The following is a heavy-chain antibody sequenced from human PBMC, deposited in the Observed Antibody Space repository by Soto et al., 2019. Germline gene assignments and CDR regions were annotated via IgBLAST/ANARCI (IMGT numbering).Heavy chain of an antibody. CDR2: INHSGST. CDR3: ARGAIVLMVYAYGTTPWFDP. V-gene: IGHV4-34*01. Sequence: QVQLQQWGAGLLKPSETLSLTCAVYGGSFSGYYWSWIRQPPGKGLEWIGEINHSGSTNYNPSLKSRVTISVDTSKNQFSLKLSSVTAADTAVYYCARGAIVLMVYAYGTTPWFDPWGQGTLVTVSS. CDR1: GGSFSGYY. J-gene: IGHJ5*02. D-gene: IGHD2-8*01.